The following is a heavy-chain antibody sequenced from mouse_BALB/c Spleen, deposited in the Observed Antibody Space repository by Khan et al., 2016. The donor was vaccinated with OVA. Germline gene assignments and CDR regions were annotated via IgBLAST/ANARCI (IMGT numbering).Heavy chain of an antibody. V-gene: IGHV3-1*02. CDR3: ARTARIKY. CDR1: GYSITSGYG. CDR2: ISYSGST. Sequence: EVQLQESGPGLVKPSQSLSLTCTVTGYSITSGYGWHWIRQFPGNTLEWMGYISYSGSTNYNPSLKSRISITRETSKNQFFLQLNSVTTEDTATYYCARTARIKYWGQGTTLTVSS. J-gene: IGHJ2*01. D-gene: IGHD1-2*01.